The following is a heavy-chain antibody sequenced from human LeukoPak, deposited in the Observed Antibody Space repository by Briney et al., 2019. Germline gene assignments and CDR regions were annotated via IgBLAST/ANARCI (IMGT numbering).Heavy chain of an antibody. J-gene: IGHJ3*02. D-gene: IGHD6-19*01. V-gene: IGHV3-7*03. CDR1: GFTFSRSW. CDR3: AKDLVAVAEDAFDI. Sequence: PGGSLRLSCAASGFTFSRSWMSWVRQAPGKGLEWVTNIKQDGSEKYYVDSVKGRFTISRDNAKNSLYLQMNSLRAEDTALYYCAKDLVAVAEDAFDIWGHGTMVTVSS. CDR2: IKQDGSEK.